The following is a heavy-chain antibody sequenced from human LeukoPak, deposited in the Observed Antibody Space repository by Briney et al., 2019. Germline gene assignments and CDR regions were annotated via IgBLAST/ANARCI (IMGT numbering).Heavy chain of an antibody. Sequence: SETLSLTCIVSGGSISSYYWSWIRQPPGKGLEWIGYIYHSGSTNYKPSLKSRVTISVDTSKNQFSLKLSSVTAADTAVYYCARYVLGPNWFDPWGQGTLVTVSS. V-gene: IGHV4-59*08. J-gene: IGHJ5*02. CDR1: GGSISSYY. CDR2: IYHSGST. CDR3: ARYVLGPNWFDP. D-gene: IGHD3-16*01.